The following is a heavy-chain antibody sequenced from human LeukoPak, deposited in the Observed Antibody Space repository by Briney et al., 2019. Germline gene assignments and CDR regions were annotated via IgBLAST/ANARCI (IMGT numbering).Heavy chain of an antibody. J-gene: IGHJ4*02. V-gene: IGHV3-23*01. D-gene: IGHD7-27*01. Sequence: GGSLRLSCAASGFTSSSYTMSWVRQAPAKGLEWVSTITTGDGNTYYADSVKGRFTVSRDNSKNTLFLQMNSLRAEGTAVYYCAKDGGLWVSAHWGDSWGRGTLVTVSS. CDR3: AKDGGLWVSAHWGDS. CDR2: ITTGDGNT. CDR1: GFTSSSYT.